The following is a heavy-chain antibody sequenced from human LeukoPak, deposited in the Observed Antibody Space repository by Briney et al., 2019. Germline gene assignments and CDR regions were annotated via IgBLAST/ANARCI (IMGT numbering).Heavy chain of an antibody. Sequence: SETLSLTCAVYGGSFSGYYWSWIRQPPGKGLEWIGEINHSGSTNYNPSPKSRVTISVDTSKNQFSLKLSSVTAADTAVYYCARLPRKYYYDSSGYSIRSYYFDYWGQGTLVTVSS. D-gene: IGHD3-22*01. CDR3: ARLPRKYYYDSSGYSIRSYYFDY. J-gene: IGHJ4*02. V-gene: IGHV4-34*01. CDR1: GGSFSGYY. CDR2: INHSGST.